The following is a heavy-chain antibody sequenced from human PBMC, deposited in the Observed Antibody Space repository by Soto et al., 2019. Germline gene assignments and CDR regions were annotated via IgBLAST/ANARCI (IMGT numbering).Heavy chain of an antibody. J-gene: IGHJ4*02. CDR1: GFTFGDYA. CDR3: TKVRADHYDSSGPNY. V-gene: IGHV3-49*03. Sequence: GGSLRLCCTASGFTFGDYAMSWFRQAPGKGLEWVGFIRSKAYGGTTEYAASVKGRFTISRYDSKSIAYLQMNSLKTEDKAVYYCTKVRADHYDSSGPNYWGQGTLVTVSS. CDR2: IRSKAYGGTT. D-gene: IGHD3-22*01.